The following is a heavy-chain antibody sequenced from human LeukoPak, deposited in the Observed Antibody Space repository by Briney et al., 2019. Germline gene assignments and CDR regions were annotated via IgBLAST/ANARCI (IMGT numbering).Heavy chain of an antibody. CDR3: AREGVQTTVDAFDI. J-gene: IGHJ3*02. Sequence: PGGSLRLSCAASGFTLKIYPVHWVRQAPGKGLEWLSVISHDGSDKNNADSVKGRFIISRDNSKNTIYLQLNSLRPEDTAMYYCAREGVQTTVDAFDIWGLGTMVIVSS. CDR1: GFTLKIYP. V-gene: IGHV3-30*04. CDR2: ISHDGSDK. D-gene: IGHD4-17*01.